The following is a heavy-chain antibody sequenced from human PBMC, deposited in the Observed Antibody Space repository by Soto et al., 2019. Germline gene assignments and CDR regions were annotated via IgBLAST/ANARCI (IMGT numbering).Heavy chain of an antibody. V-gene: IGHV3-11*06. CDR1: GFTFSDYY. J-gene: IGHJ5*02. CDR2: ISSSSSYT. CDR3: ASGGKNWFDP. D-gene: IGHD3-16*01. Sequence: RLSCAASGFTFSDYYMSWIRQAPGKGLEWVSYISSSSSYTNYADSVKGRFTISGDNAKNSLYLQMNSLRAEDTAVYYCASGGKNWFDPWGQGTLVTVSS.